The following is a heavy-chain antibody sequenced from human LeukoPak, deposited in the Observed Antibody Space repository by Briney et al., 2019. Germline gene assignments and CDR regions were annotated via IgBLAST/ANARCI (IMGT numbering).Heavy chain of an antibody. CDR1: GFTFSSNY. D-gene: IGHD5-18*01. Sequence: PGGSLRLSCAASGFTFSSNYMSWVRQAPGKGLEWVSVIYSGGSTYYADSVKGRFTISRDNSKNTLYLQMNSLRAEGTAVYYCASRRGYSYGFDYWGQGTLVTVSS. CDR3: ASRRGYSYGFDY. CDR2: IYSGGST. V-gene: IGHV3-66*01. J-gene: IGHJ4*02.